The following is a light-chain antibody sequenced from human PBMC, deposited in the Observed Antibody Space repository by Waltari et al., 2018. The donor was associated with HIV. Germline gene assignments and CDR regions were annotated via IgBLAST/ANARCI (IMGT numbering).Light chain of an antibody. CDR3: QHYTSSPTWT. CDR2: GAS. J-gene: IGKJ1*01. Sequence: IVLTQSPGTLSLSPGERANFSCRASQSVSSDLAWYHQRPGQAPRLLIYGASTRATGIPDRFSGSVSGTDFTLTINSLEPEDFAVYYCQHYTSSPTWTFGQGTKVEIK. CDR1: QSVSSD. V-gene: IGKV3-20*01.